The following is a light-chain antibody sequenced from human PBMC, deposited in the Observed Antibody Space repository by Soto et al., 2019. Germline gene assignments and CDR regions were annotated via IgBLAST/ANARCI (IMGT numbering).Light chain of an antibody. CDR3: QQYGSSGT. J-gene: IGKJ1*01. Sequence: EMVLTQSPDTLSLSPGERATLSCRTSQSINSDYLAWYQQKHGQAPRLLIYGASSRATGTPDRFSGSGSGTDFTLTISRLEPEDFAVYYCQQYGSSGTFGQGTKVDIK. CDR2: GAS. V-gene: IGKV3-20*01. CDR1: QSINSDY.